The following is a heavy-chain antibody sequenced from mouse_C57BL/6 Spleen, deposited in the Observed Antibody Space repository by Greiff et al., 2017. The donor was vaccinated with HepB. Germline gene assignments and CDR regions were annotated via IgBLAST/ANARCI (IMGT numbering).Heavy chain of an antibody. V-gene: IGHV1-9*01. CDR3: ARSHYSNYLEGFAY. Sequence: VQLQQSGAELMKPGASVKLSCKATGYTFTGYWIEWVKQRPGHGLEWIGEILPGSGSTNYNEKFKGKATFTADTSHNTAYMQLSSLTTEDSAIYYWARSHYSNYLEGFAYWGQGTLVTVSA. D-gene: IGHD2-5*01. CDR2: ILPGSGST. J-gene: IGHJ3*01. CDR1: GYTFTGYW.